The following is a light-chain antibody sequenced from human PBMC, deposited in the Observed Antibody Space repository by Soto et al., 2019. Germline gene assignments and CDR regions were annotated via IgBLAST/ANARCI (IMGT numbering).Light chain of an antibody. CDR1: GSDVGSKNF. Sequence: QSALTQPPSASGSPGQSVTISCAGAGSDVGSKNFVSWYQQQPGRAPKLIIYEVTKRPSGVPDRFSGSKSGNTASLTVSGLQPEDEADYYCYSYAGSNNFVFGGGTKLTVL. J-gene: IGLJ2*01. CDR2: EVT. V-gene: IGLV2-8*01. CDR3: YSYAGSNNFV.